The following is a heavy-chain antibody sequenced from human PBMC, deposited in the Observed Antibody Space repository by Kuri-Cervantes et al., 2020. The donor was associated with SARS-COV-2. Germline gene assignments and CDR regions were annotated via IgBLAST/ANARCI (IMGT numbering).Heavy chain of an antibody. D-gene: IGHD7-27*01. V-gene: IGHV3-7*01. CDR1: GFTFSSYW. CDR2: IKQDGSEK. Sequence: GGSLRLSCAASGFTFSSYWMSWVRQAPGKGLEWVANIKQDGSEKYYVDSVKGRFTISRDNAKNSLYLQMNSLRAEDTAVYYCTTDQILGMQAFDIWGQGTMVTVSS. CDR3: TTDQILGMQAFDI. J-gene: IGHJ3*02.